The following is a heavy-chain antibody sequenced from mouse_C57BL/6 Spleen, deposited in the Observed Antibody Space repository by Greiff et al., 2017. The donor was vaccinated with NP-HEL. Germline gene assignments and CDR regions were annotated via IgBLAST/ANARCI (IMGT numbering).Heavy chain of an antibody. CDR2: IYPGSGST. V-gene: IGHV1-55*01. Sequence: QVQLKQPGAELVKPGASVKMSCKASGYTFTSYWITWVKQRPGQGLEWIGDIYPGSGSTNYNEKFKSKATLTVDTSSSTAYMQLSSLTSEDSAVYYWARTLGYDYGEFAYWGQGTLVTVSA. D-gene: IGHD2-4*01. J-gene: IGHJ3*01. CDR3: ARTLGYDYGEFAY. CDR1: GYTFTSYW.